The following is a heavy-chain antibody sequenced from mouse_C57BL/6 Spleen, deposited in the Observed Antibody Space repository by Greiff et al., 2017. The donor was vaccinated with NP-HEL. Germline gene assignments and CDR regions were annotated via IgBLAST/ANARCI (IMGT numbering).Heavy chain of an antibody. CDR3: ARSRPIYYGNLNSFDY. V-gene: IGHV1-80*01. J-gene: IGHJ2*01. CDR1: GYAFSSYW. D-gene: IGHD2-1*01. Sequence: QVQLQQSGAELVKPGASVKISCKASGYAFSSYWMNWVKQRPGKGLEWIGQIYPGDGDTNYNGKFKGKATLTADKSSSTAYMQLSSLTAEDSAVYFGARSRPIYYGNLNSFDYWGQGTTLTVSS. CDR2: IYPGDGDT.